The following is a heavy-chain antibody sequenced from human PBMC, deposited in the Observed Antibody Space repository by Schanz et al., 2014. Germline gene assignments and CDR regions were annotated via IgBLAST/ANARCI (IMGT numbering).Heavy chain of an antibody. CDR1: GVTFSSYA. CDR3: ARDSAGTTFGVLDS. J-gene: IGHJ4*02. Sequence: EVQLLESGGGFVQPGGSLRLSCVASGVTFSSYAMSWVRQASGKGLEWVSLIYKSGSAFYADSVKGRLTISRDNSKNTIYLEMNRLRTEDTALYYCARDSAGTTFGVLDSWGQGTLVTVSS. D-gene: IGHD1-1*01. V-gene: IGHV3-23*03. CDR2: LIYKSGSA.